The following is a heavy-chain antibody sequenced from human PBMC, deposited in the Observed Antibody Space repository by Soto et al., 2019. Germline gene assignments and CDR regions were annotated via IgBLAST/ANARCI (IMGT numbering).Heavy chain of an antibody. CDR3: AKGFAGSTSRPFHY. Sequence: EVQLVESGGGLVQPGRSLRLYCAASGFSFNDYAMHWVRQAPGKGLEWVSGISWNSGSIGYADFVKGRFTSSRDNAKKSLYPEMNSLRPEDTALYYCAKGFAGSTSRPFHYWGQGTLVTVSS. CDR1: GFSFNDYA. CDR2: ISWNSGSI. J-gene: IGHJ4*02. V-gene: IGHV3-9*01. D-gene: IGHD2-2*01.